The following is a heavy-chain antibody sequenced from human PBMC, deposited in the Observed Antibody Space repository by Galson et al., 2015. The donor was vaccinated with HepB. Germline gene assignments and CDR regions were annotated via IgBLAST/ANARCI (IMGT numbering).Heavy chain of an antibody. CDR3: AKDRENILVDAPTVGSFWYFNL. CDR2: LSGRGDST. J-gene: IGHJ2*01. CDR1: GFTFSSYA. D-gene: IGHD2/OR15-2a*01. Sequence: SLRLSCAASGFTFSSYAMSWVRQAPGQGLEWVSTLSGRGDSTYYVDSVKGRFTISRDNFRSTLFLQMNSLRADDTAVYYCAKDRENILVDAPTVGSFWYFNLCGRGTQVTVSS. V-gene: IGHV3-23*01.